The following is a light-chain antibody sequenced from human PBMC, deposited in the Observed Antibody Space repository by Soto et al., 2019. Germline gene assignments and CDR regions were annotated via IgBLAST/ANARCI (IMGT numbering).Light chain of an antibody. J-gene: IGKJ1*01. Sequence: EMVVTQSPATLSVSPGERATLSCRASQRVNSMLAWYQQKPGQAPRLLIYQTAIRAAGIPARFSARGAGTDFTLTISDVQPEDFALYYCHQRQSWPRTFGQGTKVDIK. V-gene: IGKV3D-15*03. CDR1: QRVNSM. CDR2: QTA. CDR3: HQRQSWPRT.